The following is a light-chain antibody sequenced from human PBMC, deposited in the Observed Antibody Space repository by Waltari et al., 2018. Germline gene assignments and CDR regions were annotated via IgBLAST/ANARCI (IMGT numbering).Light chain of an antibody. V-gene: IGKV3-15*01. J-gene: IGKJ1*01. Sequence: EIVMTQSPATLSVSPGERATLSCRASESVSSNLAWYQQKPGQAPRLLIYDASTRATGCPARFSGGGSGTECTLTISGLQSEDFAVYYCQQYNNLPRTFGQGTKVEI. CDR1: ESVSSN. CDR2: DAS. CDR3: QQYNNLPRT.